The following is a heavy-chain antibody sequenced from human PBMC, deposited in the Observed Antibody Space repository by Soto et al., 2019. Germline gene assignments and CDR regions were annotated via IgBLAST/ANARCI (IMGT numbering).Heavy chain of an antibody. CDR1: GFTFSTYA. Sequence: GGSLRLSCAASGFTFSTYAMSWVRQAPGKGLEWVSTISGSGGSTYYADSVKGRFTISRDNSKNTLYLQMNSLRAEDTAVYYCAKMSLRPNAFDIWGHGTMVTVS. CDR3: AKMSLRPNAFDI. J-gene: IGHJ3*02. CDR2: ISGSGGST. D-gene: IGHD4-17*01. V-gene: IGHV3-23*01.